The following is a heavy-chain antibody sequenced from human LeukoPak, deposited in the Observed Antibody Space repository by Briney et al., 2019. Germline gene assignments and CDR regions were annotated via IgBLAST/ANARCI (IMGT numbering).Heavy chain of an antibody. Sequence: PGGSLRLSCAASGFAFSSYWMHWVRQAPGKGLVWVSRINSDGSSTTYADSVKGRFTISRDNAKNTLYLQMNSLRAEDTAVYYCARDRAGGNSRYFDLWGRGTLVTVSS. D-gene: IGHD4-23*01. V-gene: IGHV3-74*01. CDR2: INSDGSST. CDR1: GFAFSSYW. CDR3: ARDRAGGNSRYFDL. J-gene: IGHJ2*01.